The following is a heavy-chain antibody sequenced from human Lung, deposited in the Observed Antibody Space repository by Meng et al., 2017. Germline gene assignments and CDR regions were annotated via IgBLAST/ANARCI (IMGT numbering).Heavy chain of an antibody. J-gene: IGHJ4*02. Sequence: EVQLVESGGGLVQPGGSLRLSCGASGVNFGDYIMHWVRQSPGKGREWISRIVSDGGITTYADSVKGRFTVSRDNAKNTLYLQMNSLGADDTAVYYCARDLAWVLFDYWGQGALVTVSS. D-gene: IGHD3-3*01. CDR3: ARDLAWVLFDY. V-gene: IGHV3-74*01. CDR1: GVNFGDYI. CDR2: IVSDGGIT.